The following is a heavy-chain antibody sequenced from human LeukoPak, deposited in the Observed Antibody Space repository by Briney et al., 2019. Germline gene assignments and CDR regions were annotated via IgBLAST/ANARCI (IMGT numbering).Heavy chain of an antibody. V-gene: IGHV3-7*01. Sequence: GGSLRLSCAVSGFTFSSFWMSWVRQAPGKGLEWVAAIKEDGSEKNYVDSVKGRFTISRDNAKNSLFLQMNSLRPEDTAVYYCVRDRSRLIYWGQGTQVTVS. D-gene: IGHD2-21*01. CDR1: GFTFSSFW. CDR2: IKEDGSEK. J-gene: IGHJ4*02. CDR3: VRDRSRLIY.